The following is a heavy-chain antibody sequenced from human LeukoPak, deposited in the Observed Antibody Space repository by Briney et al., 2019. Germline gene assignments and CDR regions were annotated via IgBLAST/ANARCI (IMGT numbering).Heavy chain of an antibody. V-gene: IGHV3-64*01. CDR1: GFTFSSYA. D-gene: IGHD2-2*01. J-gene: IGHJ6*02. Sequence: GGSLRLSCAATGFTFSSYAMHWVRQAPGKGLEDVSAISSNGGSTYYANSVKGRFTISRDNSKNTLYLQMGSLRAEDMAVYYCARVLDCSSTSCYAHYGMDVWGQGTTVTVSS. CDR2: ISSNGGST. CDR3: ARVLDCSSTSCYAHYGMDV.